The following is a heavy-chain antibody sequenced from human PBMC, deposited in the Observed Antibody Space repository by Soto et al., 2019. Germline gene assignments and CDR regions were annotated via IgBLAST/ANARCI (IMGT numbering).Heavy chain of an antibody. Sequence: SVKVYCQGSGDSYSGYSVSWVLQTPEQGLEWMGGIIPIFGTANYAQKFQGRVTITADESTSTAYMELSSLRSEDTAVYYCAIEYSSSPPYYPIGYWGQGTLVTVSS. CDR2: IIPIFGTA. CDR3: AIEYSSSPPYYPIGY. CDR1: GDSYSGYS. J-gene: IGHJ4*02. V-gene: IGHV1-69*13. D-gene: IGHD6-6*01.